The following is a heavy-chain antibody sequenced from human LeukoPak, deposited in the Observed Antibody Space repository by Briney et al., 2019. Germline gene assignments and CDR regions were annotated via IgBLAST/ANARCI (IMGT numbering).Heavy chain of an antibody. CDR2: ISSSSSYR. CDR3: ATGSIVGATTFDY. CDR1: GFTFSDYY. D-gene: IGHD1-26*01. V-gene: IGHV3-11*06. Sequence: GGSLRLSCAASGFTFSDYYMSWIRQAPGKGLEWVSYISSSSSYRNYADSVKGRFTISRDQAKNSLYLQMNSLRAEDTAVYYCATGSIVGATTFDYWGQGTLVTVSS. J-gene: IGHJ4*02.